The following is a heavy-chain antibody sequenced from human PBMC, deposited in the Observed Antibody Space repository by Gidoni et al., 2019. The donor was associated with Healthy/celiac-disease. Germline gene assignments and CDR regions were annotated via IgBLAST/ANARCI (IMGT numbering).Heavy chain of an antibody. CDR1: GGSFSGYY. CDR3: ARTTRPDIVATINYYYYGMDV. CDR2: INHSGST. D-gene: IGHD5-12*01. J-gene: IGHJ6*02. V-gene: IGHV4-34*01. Sequence: QVQLQQWGAGLLKPSETLSLTCAVYGGSFSGYYWSWIRQPPGKGLEWIGEINHSGSTNYNPSLKSRVTISVDTSKNQFSLKLSSVTAADTAVYYCARTTRPDIVATINYYYYGMDVWGQGTTVTVSS.